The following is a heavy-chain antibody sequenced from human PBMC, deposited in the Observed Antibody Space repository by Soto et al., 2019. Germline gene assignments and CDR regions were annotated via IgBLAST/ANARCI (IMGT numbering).Heavy chain of an antibody. Sequence: VQLVQSGAEVRKPGSSVKVSCQVSGVTFSTSTITWVRQAPGQGLEWMGSIIPILGTAKSTQKFQGRVTFTAAESASVAYMELSSLTSEDTAVYYCARAGFVSGWNEFSGMDVWGQGTTVTFSS. V-gene: IGHV1-69*11. CDR2: IIPILGTA. CDR3: ARAGFVSGWNEFSGMDV. CDR1: GVTFSTST. D-gene: IGHD6-19*01. J-gene: IGHJ6*02.